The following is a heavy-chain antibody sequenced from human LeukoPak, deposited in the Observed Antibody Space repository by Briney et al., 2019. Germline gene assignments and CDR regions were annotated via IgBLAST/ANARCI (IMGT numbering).Heavy chain of an antibody. CDR1: GFTFSSNY. J-gene: IGHJ4*02. CDR2: IYSGGST. D-gene: IGHD2-8*01. Sequence: GGSLRLSCAASGFTFSSNYMSWVRQAPGKGLEWVSVIYSGGSTYYADSVKGRITISRDTSKNTLYLQINSLRAEDTAVYYCARDYCTNGVCFDYWGQGTLVTVSS. V-gene: IGHV3-66*01. CDR3: ARDYCTNGVCFDY.